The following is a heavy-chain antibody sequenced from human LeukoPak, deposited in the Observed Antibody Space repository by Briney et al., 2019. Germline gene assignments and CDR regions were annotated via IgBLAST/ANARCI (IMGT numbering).Heavy chain of an antibody. CDR3: ARGGYYGSGNDFRFDP. D-gene: IGHD3-10*01. Sequence: PSQTLSLTREVSGDSLSSGGYSWSWIRQPPGKGLEWIGYIRYSGSTYYNPSLKSRLTMSVEASKTQFSLRLSSVTAADTAVYYCARGGYYGSGNDFRFDPWGQGTLVTVSS. CDR2: IRYSGST. J-gene: IGHJ5*02. CDR1: GDSLSSGGYS. V-gene: IGHV4-30-4*07.